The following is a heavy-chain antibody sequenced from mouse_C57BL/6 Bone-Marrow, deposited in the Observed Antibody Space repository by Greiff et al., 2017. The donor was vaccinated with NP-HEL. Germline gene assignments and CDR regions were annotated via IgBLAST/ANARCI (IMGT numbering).Heavy chain of an antibody. CDR1: GYTFTSYW. J-gene: IGHJ1*03. Sequence: VQLQQSGAELVRPGSSVKLSCKASGYTFTSYWMDWVKQRPGQGLEWIGNIYPSDSETHYNQKFKDKATLTVDNSSSTAYMQLSSLTSEASAVYYCASRLLRYWYFDVWGTGTTVTVSS. CDR3: ASRLLRYWYFDV. D-gene: IGHD1-1*01. CDR2: IYPSDSET. V-gene: IGHV1-61*01.